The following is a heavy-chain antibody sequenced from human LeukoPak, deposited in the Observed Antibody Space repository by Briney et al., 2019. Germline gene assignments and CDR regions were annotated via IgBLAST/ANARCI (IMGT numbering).Heavy chain of an antibody. CDR3: ARSRGPGNGCDG. D-gene: IGHD6-19*01. CDR1: GYTFSEYY. J-gene: IGHJ4*02. V-gene: IGHV1-2*02. CDR2: INPKTGIT. Sequence: ASVKVSCEASGYTFSEYYIHWVRQAPGQGLEWMGWINPKTGITDLAQNFQGRVTMTRDTSISTVYMELTSLRSDDTAVYYCARSRGPGNGCDGWGQGTLVTVSS.